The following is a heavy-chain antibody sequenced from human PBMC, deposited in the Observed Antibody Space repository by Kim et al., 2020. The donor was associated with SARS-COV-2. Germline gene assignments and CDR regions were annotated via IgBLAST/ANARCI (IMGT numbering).Heavy chain of an antibody. V-gene: IGHV3-43*02. Sequence: GGSLRLSCGASGFIFDDYAMHWVRQSPGKGLEWVSLINAVGAPAYYADSVRGQFTVSRDNSENALYLQMNSLRTEDSALYYCTRERNYDSSGYDQWGQGIVVTVYS. CDR1: GFIFDDYA. D-gene: IGHD3-22*01. J-gene: IGHJ4*02. CDR2: INAVGAPA. CDR3: TRERNYDSSGYDQ.